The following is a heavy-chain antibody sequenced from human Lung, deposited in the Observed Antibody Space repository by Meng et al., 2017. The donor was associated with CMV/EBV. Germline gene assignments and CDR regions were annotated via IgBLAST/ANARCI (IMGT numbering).Heavy chain of an antibody. CDR3: ARSMLEVNRYYYVMDG. D-gene: IGHD1-1*01. CDR2: IKQDESEI. CDR1: GFTFSSFW. J-gene: IGHJ6*04. Sequence: GEXXTISCAASGFTFSSFWMAWVRQAPGKGLEWVGNIKQDESEIQYVGSVKGRFTITRDNAKNSLFLQMNSLRAEDTAVYYCARSMLEVNRYYYVMDGLGEGXPVTVSS. V-gene: IGHV3-7*01.